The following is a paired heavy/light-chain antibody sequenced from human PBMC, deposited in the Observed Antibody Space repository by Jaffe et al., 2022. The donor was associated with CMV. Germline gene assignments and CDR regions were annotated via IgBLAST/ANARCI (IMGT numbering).Light chain of an antibody. CDR2: GAS. CDR1: QSVSSSY. CDR3: QQYGSLSIT. V-gene: IGKV3-20*01. Sequence: EIVLTQSPGTLSLSPGERATLSCRASQSVSSSYLAWYQQKPGQAPRLLIYGASSRATGIPDRFSGSGSGTDFTLTISRLEPEDFAVYYCQQYGSLSITFGQGTRLEIK. J-gene: IGKJ5*01.
Heavy chain of an antibody. CDR1: GGSISSYY. CDR2: IYYSGST. CDR3: ARDDPYYDYVWGSYRSYAFDI. D-gene: IGHD3-16*02. V-gene: IGHV4-59*01. J-gene: IGHJ3*02. Sequence: QVQLQESGPGLVKPSETLSLTCTVSGGSISSYYWSWIRQPPGKGLEWIGYIYYSGSTNYNPSLKSRVTISVDTSKNQFSLKLSSVTAADTAVYYCARDDPYYDYVWGSYRSYAFDIWGQGTMVTVSS.